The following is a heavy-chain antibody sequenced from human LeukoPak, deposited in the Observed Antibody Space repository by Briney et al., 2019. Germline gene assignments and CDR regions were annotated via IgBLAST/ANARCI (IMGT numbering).Heavy chain of an antibody. CDR2: INPNSGGT. V-gene: IGHV1-2*02. D-gene: IGHD3-3*01. CDR3: AMCLSGYYLGFDY. CDR1: GYTFTGYY. Sequence: ASVKVSCKASGYTFTGYYMHWVRQAPGQGLEWMGWINPNSGGTNYAQKFQGRVTMTRDTSISTAYMELSRLRSDDTAVYYCAMCLSGYYLGFDYWGQGTLVTASS. J-gene: IGHJ4*02.